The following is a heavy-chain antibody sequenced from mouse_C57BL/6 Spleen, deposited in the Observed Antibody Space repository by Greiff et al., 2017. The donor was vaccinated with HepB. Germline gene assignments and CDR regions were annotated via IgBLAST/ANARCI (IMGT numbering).Heavy chain of an antibody. V-gene: IGHV1-82*01. CDR3: ARDGNSSYWYFDV. D-gene: IGHD2-1*01. J-gene: IGHJ1*03. CDR1: GYAFSSSW. CDR2: IYPGDGDT. Sequence: QVQLQQSGPELVKPGASVKISCKASGYAFSSSWMNWVKQRPGKGLEWIGRIYPGDGDTNYNGKFKGKATLTADKSSSTAYMQLSSLTSEDSAVYFCARDGNSSYWYFDVWGTGTTVTVSS.